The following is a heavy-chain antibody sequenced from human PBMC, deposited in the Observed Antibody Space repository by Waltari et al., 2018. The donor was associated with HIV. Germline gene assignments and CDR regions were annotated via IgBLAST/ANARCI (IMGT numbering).Heavy chain of an antibody. J-gene: IGHJ4*02. CDR1: GFTLGGYW. D-gene: IGHD3-10*01. CDR2: IKADGSRQ. Sequence: EVQLVESGGGLVQPGGSLRISWAGSGFTLGGYWMSWVRQAPGKGLEWVANIKADGSRQYYVDSVKGRFTISKDNAQNLVYLQMNSLRAEDTAVYYCVRDGHGFVESDYWGRGTLVTVSS. V-gene: IGHV3-7*01. CDR3: VRDGHGFVESDY.